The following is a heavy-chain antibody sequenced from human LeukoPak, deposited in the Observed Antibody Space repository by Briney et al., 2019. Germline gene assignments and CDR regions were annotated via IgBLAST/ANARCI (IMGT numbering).Heavy chain of an antibody. V-gene: IGHV1-18*01. CDR3: ARVGDHYYHMDV. CDR2: ISAYNGNT. CDR1: GYTFSNFG. D-gene: IGHD3-10*01. Sequence: ASVTVSCKASGYTFSNFGISWVRQAPGQGLEWMAWISAYNGNTNYAQKFQGRVTMTTDTSTSTAYMELRSLTSDDTAMYYCARVGDHYYHMDVWGKGTTVTMSS. J-gene: IGHJ6*03.